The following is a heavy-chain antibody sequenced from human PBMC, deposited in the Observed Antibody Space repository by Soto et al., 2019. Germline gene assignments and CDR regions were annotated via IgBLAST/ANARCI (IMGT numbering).Heavy chain of an antibody. CDR3: ARDSRNVSVYFDH. CDR1: GYIFTSYY. V-gene: IGHV1-46*01. CDR2: IIPSGGST. Sequence: QVQVVQSGAEVKKPGASVKVSCTASGYIFTSYYMHWVRQAPGQGLEWMGIIIPSGGSTNYGQKFQGRVTMTRDTSTNTVDMELISLKSEDTAVYYCARDSRNVSVYFDHWGQGTLVTGSS. J-gene: IGHJ4*02.